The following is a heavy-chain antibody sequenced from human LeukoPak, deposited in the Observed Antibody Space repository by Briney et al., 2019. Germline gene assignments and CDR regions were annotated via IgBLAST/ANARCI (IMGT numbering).Heavy chain of an antibody. V-gene: IGHV4-59*08. CDR1: GGSISSYY. CDR2: IYYSGST. Sequence: PSGTLSLTCTVSGGSISSYYWSWIRQPPGKGLEWIGYIYYSGSTNYNPSLKSRVTISVDTSKNQFSLKLSSVTAADTAVYYCARTDTAMVKGTYYYYGMDVWGQGTTVTVSS. D-gene: IGHD5-18*01. J-gene: IGHJ6*02. CDR3: ARTDTAMVKGTYYYYGMDV.